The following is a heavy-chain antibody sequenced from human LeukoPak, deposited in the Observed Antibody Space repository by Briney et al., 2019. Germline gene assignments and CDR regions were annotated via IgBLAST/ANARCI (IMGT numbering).Heavy chain of an antibody. CDR2: ISSSSSYI. Sequence: GGSPRLSCAASGFTFSSYSMNWVRQAPGKGLEWVSSISSSSSYIYYADSVKGRFTISRDNAKNSLYLQMNSLRAEDTAVYYCARAGSSSVTMIVVNWFDPWGQGTLVTVPS. CDR3: ARAGSSSVTMIVVNWFDP. CDR1: GFTFSSYS. J-gene: IGHJ5*02. V-gene: IGHV3-21*01. D-gene: IGHD3-22*01.